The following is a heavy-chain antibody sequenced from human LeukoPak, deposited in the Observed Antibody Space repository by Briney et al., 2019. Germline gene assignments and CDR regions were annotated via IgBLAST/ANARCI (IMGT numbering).Heavy chain of an antibody. V-gene: IGHV3-7*04. CDR2: IKQDGSET. Sequence: GGSLRLSCAAAGFTFSGYWMSWVRQAPGKGLEWVANIKQDGSETYYVDSVKGRFTISRDNAKNSLYLQMNSLRAEDTAVYYCARSGGSFYDYWGQGTLVTVSS. D-gene: IGHD2-15*01. CDR3: ARSGGSFYDY. J-gene: IGHJ4*02. CDR1: GFTFSGYW.